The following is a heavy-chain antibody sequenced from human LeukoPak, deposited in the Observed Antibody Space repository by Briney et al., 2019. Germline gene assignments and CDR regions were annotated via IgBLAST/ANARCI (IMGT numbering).Heavy chain of an antibody. D-gene: IGHD3-9*01. CDR1: SDSISSYY. Sequence: SETLSLTCTVSSDSISSYYWSWIRQPPGKGLEWIGYIYYSGSTNYNPSLKSRVTISVDTSKNQFSLKLNSVTAADTAVYYCARSAKFEDTLDYWGQGTLVTVSS. CDR3: ARSAKFEDTLDY. V-gene: IGHV4-59*01. CDR2: IYYSGST. J-gene: IGHJ4*02.